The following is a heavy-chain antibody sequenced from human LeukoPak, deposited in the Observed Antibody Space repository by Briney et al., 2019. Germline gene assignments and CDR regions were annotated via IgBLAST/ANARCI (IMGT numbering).Heavy chain of an antibody. Sequence: PSQTLSLTCTVSGGSISSGGYYWSWIRQHPGKGLEWIGYIYYSGSTYYNPSLKSRVTISVDTSKNQFSLKLSSVTAADTAVYYCAKTLASDCGGDCYSPHFDYWGQGTLVTGSS. J-gene: IGHJ4*02. CDR3: AKTLASDCGGDCYSPHFDY. CDR1: GGSISSGGYY. V-gene: IGHV4-31*03. CDR2: IYYSGST. D-gene: IGHD2-21*02.